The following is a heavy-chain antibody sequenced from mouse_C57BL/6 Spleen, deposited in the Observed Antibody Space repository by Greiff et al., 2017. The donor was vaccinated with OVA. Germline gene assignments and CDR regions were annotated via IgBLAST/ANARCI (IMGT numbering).Heavy chain of an antibody. Sequence: QVQLKQPGAELVRPGTSVKLSCKASGYTFTGYWMHWVKQRPGKGLEWVGVIDPSDSYTNYNQKFKGQATLTVDTSSSADYMQLRNLTSENSAVYYFARKPPSYYAMDYWGQGTSLTVSS. J-gene: IGHJ4*01. CDR2: IDPSDSYT. CDR3: ARKPPSYYAMDY. V-gene: IGHV1-59*01. CDR1: GYTFTGYW.